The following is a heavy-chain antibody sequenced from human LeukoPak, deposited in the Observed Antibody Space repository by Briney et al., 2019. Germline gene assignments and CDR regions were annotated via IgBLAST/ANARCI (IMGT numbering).Heavy chain of an antibody. Sequence: ASVKVSCKASGYTFTNYYIHWLRQAPGQGPEWMGMINLIAGLTHYAPKFQGRVTMTRDTSTSTVYMELSSLGSEDTAVYYCARQQEVGAITLFDYWGQGTLVTVSS. CDR1: GYTFTNYY. D-gene: IGHD1-26*01. V-gene: IGHV1-46*01. CDR3: ARQQEVGAITLFDY. CDR2: INLIAGLT. J-gene: IGHJ4*02.